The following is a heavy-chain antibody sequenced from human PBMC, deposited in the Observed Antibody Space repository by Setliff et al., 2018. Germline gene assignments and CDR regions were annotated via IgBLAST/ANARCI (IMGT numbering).Heavy chain of an antibody. V-gene: IGHV4-39*01. J-gene: IGHJ6*03. CDR1: GGSISSRNYY. D-gene: IGHD2-15*01. Sequence: SETLSLTCTVSGGSISSRNYYWGWIRQPPGKGLEWIGSIYYSGSTYYNPSLKSRITISVDTSKNQFSLKLSSVTAADTAVYYCARLNDFCSGGSCYSGYSGYYYYMDVWGKGTTVTVSS. CDR3: ARLNDFCSGGSCYSGYSGYYYYMDV. CDR2: IYYSGST.